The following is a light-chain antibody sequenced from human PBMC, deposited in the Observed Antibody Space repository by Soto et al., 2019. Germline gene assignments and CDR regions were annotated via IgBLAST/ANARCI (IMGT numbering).Light chain of an antibody. CDR3: SSYTRSSTLV. J-gene: IGLJ2*01. CDR2: DVS. Sequence: QSVLTQPASVSGSPGQSITISCTGTISDVGSYNYVSWYQQHPGKAPKVIIYDVSNRPSGVSNRFSGSKSGNTASLTISGLQAEDEADYYCSSYTRSSTLVFGGGTQLTVL. V-gene: IGLV2-14*03. CDR1: ISDVGSYNY.